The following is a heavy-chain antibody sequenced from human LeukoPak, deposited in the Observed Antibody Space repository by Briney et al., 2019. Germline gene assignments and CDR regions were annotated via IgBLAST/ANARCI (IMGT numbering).Heavy chain of an antibody. D-gene: IGHD3-16*01. V-gene: IGHV3-15*01. Sequence: GGSLRLSCAASGFTFSNAWMSWVRQAPGKGLEWVGRIKSKTDGGTTDYAAPVKGRFTISRDDSKNTLYLQMNSLKTEDTAVYYCTTDLGVMGAVTVDDYYYYYYMDVWGKGTTVTVSS. CDR1: GFTFSNAW. CDR3: TTDLGVMGAVTVDDYYYYYYMDV. CDR2: IKSKTDGGTT. J-gene: IGHJ6*03.